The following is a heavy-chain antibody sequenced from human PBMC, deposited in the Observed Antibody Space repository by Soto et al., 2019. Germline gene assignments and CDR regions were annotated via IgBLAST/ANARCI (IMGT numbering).Heavy chain of an antibody. Sequence: QVQLVQSGAEVKKPGSSVKFSCKASGGTFSSYAISWVRQAPGQGLAWMGGIIPIFGTANYAQKFQGRVTITADESTSTAYMELSSLRSEDTAVYYCARDLVVPAAMNYYGMDVWGQGTTVTVSS. J-gene: IGHJ6*02. CDR1: GGTFSSYA. D-gene: IGHD2-2*01. CDR2: IIPIFGTA. V-gene: IGHV1-69*01. CDR3: ARDLVVPAAMNYYGMDV.